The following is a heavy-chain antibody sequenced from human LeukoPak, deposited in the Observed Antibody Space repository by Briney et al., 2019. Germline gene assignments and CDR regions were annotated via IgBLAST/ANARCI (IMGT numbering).Heavy chain of an antibody. Sequence: SETLSLTCAVSGGSISSGGYSWSWIRQPPGKGLEWIGYIYHSGSTYYNPSLKSRVTTSVDRSKNQFSLKLTSVTAADTAVYYCARARSYYEYWGQGTLVTVSS. V-gene: IGHV4-30-2*01. CDR3: ARARSYYEY. D-gene: IGHD3-10*01. CDR2: IYHSGST. J-gene: IGHJ4*02. CDR1: GGSISSGGYS.